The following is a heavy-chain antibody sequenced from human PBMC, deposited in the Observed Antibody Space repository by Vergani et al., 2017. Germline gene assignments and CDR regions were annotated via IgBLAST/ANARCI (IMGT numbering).Heavy chain of an antibody. D-gene: IGHD2-2*02. CDR1: GFALNRHA. V-gene: IGHV3-30-3*01. CDR2: ISFDGTNE. Sequence: QVQLVESGGGVVQPGTSLRLSCVVSGFALNRHAMYWVRQAPGKGLEWVVGISFDGTNEYYPDLVKGRLTISRDIAKNTLYLQVRSLRLEDTGVYLCVRDRGLCAGGRCYTEAWDYWGQGTPVTVSS. J-gene: IGHJ4*02. CDR3: VRDRGLCAGGRCYTEAWDY.